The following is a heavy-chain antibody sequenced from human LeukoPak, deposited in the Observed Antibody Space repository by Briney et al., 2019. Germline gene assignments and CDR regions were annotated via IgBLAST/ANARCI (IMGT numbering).Heavy chain of an antibody. CDR1: GFTFSSYS. Sequence: GGSLRLSCAASGFTFSSYSMNWVRQAPGKGLEWVSSISSSSSYIYYADSVKGRFTISRDNAKNSLYLQMNSLRAEDTAVYYCARDEEMAVLFDYWGQGTLVTVSS. D-gene: IGHD5-24*01. CDR2: ISSSSSYI. J-gene: IGHJ4*02. V-gene: IGHV3-21*01. CDR3: ARDEEMAVLFDY.